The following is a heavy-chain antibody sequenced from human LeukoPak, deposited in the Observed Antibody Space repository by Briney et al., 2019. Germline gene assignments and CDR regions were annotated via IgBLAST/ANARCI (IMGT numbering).Heavy chain of an antibody. Sequence: GGSLRLSCAASGFTFSSYAMSWLRQAPGKGLEWVSAISGSGGSTYYADSVKGRFTISRDNSKNTLYLQMNSLRAEDTAVYYCAKDLFESYYDISGAFDIWGQGAMVTVSS. CDR3: AKDLFESYYDISGAFDI. CDR1: GFTFSSYA. J-gene: IGHJ3*02. CDR2: ISGSGGST. V-gene: IGHV3-23*01. D-gene: IGHD3-22*01.